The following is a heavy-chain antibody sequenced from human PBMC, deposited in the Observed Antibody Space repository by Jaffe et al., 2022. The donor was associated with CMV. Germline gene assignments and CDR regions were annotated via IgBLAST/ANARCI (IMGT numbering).Heavy chain of an antibody. CDR1: GGTFSSYA. D-gene: IGHD3-22*01. J-gene: IGHJ3*02. Sequence: QVQLVQSGAEVKKPGSSVKVSCKASGGTFSSYAISWVRQAPGQGLEWMGGIIPIFGTANYAQKFQGRVTITADESTSTAYMELSSLRSEDTAVYYCARDQGYYDSSGYQTLDAFDIWGQGTMVTVSS. V-gene: IGHV1-69*01. CDR3: ARDQGYYDSSGYQTLDAFDI. CDR2: IIPIFGTA.